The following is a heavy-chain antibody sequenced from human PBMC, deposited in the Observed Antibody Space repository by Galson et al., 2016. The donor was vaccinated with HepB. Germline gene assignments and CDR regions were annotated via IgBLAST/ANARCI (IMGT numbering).Heavy chain of an antibody. V-gene: IGHV4-34*01. D-gene: IGHD3-10*01. CDR3: ARGRGVRGVTTKFNWIDP. Sequence: ETLSLTCAVNGGSFSGYYWTWIRQPPGMGLEWIGEINESGNTGYNPSLRSRVIVSLDTAKNQFSLKLSSVTAADAAVYYWARGRGVRGVTTKFNWIDPWGQGTLVTVSP. J-gene: IGHJ5*02. CDR1: GGSFSGYY. CDR2: INESGNT.